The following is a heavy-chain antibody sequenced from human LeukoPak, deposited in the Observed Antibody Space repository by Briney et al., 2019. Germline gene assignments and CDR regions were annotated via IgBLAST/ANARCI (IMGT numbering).Heavy chain of an antibody. D-gene: IGHD3-22*01. V-gene: IGHV1-69*01. J-gene: IGHJ4*02. Sequence: SVKVSCKASGGTFSSYAISWVRQAPGQGLEWMGGIVPIFGTANYAQKIQGRVTITADESTSTAYMELSSLRSEDTAVYYCARLTDYYDSSGYYDYWGQGTLVTVSS. CDR3: ARLTDYYDSSGYYDY. CDR2: IVPIFGTA. CDR1: GGTFSSYA.